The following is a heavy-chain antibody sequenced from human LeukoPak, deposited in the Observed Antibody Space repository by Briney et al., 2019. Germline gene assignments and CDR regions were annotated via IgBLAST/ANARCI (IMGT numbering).Heavy chain of an antibody. CDR1: GFTFSSYA. CDR3: AKFRYSSGWYSNAFDI. V-gene: IGHV3-23*01. D-gene: IGHD6-19*01. J-gene: IGHJ3*02. CDR2: ISGSGGST. Sequence: GESLRLSCAASGFTFSSYAMSWVRQAPGKGLEWVSAISGSGGSTYYADSVKGRITISRDNSKNTLYLQMNSLRAEDTAVYYCAKFRYSSGWYSNAFDIWGQGTMVTVSS.